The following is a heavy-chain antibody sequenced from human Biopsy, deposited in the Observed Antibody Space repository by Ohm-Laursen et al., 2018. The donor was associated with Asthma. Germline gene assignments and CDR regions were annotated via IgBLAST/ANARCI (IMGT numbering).Heavy chain of an antibody. D-gene: IGHD3-3*02. CDR2: IKHDGSEK. Sequence: LSLTCAASGFTFGDYWMSWVRQVPGKGLEWVANIKHDGSEKNHVDSLKGRFTISRDNAKNSLYLQMNSLRAEDTAVYYCARTFHFWSPYHAEHYQLWSQGTLVTVSS. CDR3: ARTFHFWSPYHAEHYQL. J-gene: IGHJ1*01. V-gene: IGHV3-7*01. CDR1: GFTFGDYW.